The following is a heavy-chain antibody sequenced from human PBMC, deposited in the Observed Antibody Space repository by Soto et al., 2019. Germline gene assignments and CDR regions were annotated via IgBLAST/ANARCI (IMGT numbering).Heavy chain of an antibody. D-gene: IGHD2-15*01. CDR2: INHSGST. J-gene: IGHJ4*02. CDR1: GGSFSGYY. V-gene: IGHV4-34*01. Sequence: SETLSLTCAVYGGSFSGYYWSWIRQPPGKGLEWIGEINHSGSTNYNPSLKSRVTISVDTSKNQFSLKLSSVTAADTAVYYCARESSGYCSGGSGDRVAAPYYFDEWGQGTLVTVSS. CDR3: ARESSGYCSGGSGDRVAAPYYFDE.